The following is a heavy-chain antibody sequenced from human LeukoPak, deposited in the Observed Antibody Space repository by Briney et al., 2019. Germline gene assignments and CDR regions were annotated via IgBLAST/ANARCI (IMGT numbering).Heavy chain of an antibody. CDR2: INHSGST. V-gene: IGHV4-34*01. Sequence: KPGGSLRLSCAASGFTFSSYSMNWVRQPPGKGLEWIGEINHSGSTNYNPSLKSRVTISVDTSKNQFSLKLSSVTAADTAVYYCARLYCSSTSCYGWFDPWGQGTLVTVSS. D-gene: IGHD2-2*01. CDR3: ARLYCSSTSCYGWFDP. CDR1: GFTFSSYS. J-gene: IGHJ5*02.